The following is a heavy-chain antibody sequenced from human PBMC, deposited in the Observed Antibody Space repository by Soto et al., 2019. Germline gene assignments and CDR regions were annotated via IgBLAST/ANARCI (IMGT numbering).Heavy chain of an antibody. V-gene: IGHV4-28*01. Sequence: QVQLQESGPGLVKPSDTLSLTCAVSGYSISSSNWWGWIRQPPGKGLEWIGYIYYSGTTYYNPSLKSRVTLSVDTSRNQFSLKLTSVTAVDTAVYYYARREIQGPIDYWGKGPLVTVSS. J-gene: IGHJ4*02. CDR2: IYYSGTT. CDR3: ARREIQGPIDY. D-gene: IGHD1-26*01. CDR1: GYSISSSNW.